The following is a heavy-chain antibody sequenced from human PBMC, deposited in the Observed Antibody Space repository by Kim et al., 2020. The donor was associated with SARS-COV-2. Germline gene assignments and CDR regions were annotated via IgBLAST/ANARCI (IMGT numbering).Heavy chain of an antibody. D-gene: IGHD6-13*01. CDR3: AANMAAAASLDY. J-gene: IGHJ4*02. V-gene: IGHV1-69*02. Sequence: TYAQNVQGRVTITADKSSSVAYRELSSLTSEDTAVYYCAANMAAAASLDYWGQGTLVTVSS.